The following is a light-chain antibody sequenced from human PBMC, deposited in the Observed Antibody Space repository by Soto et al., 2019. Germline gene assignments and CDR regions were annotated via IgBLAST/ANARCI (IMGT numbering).Light chain of an antibody. V-gene: IGKV3-20*01. Sequence: EIVLTQSPGTLSLSPGERATLSCRASQSISSNSLVWYQQKPGQAPRLLIYGASSRATGIPDRFSGSGSGTDFPLTTSRLETVDFAVYYCQQYNTSPYIFGQGTKLEI. J-gene: IGKJ2*01. CDR3: QQYNTSPYI. CDR2: GAS. CDR1: QSISSNS.